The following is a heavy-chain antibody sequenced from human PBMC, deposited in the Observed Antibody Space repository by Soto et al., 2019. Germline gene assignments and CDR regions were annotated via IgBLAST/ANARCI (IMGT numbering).Heavy chain of an antibody. Sequence: QVQLVQSGAEVKKPGSSVKVSCKTSGVSFNNNGIGWVRQAPGHGLEWMGGVSPPFRTSNYARKFQGRISITAAASTGTVNMDLSSLTSEDTAQYYCARVLYYGSGSYSPYGMDVWGQGTTVTVSS. CDR2: VSPPFRTS. CDR3: ARVLYYGSGSYSPYGMDV. D-gene: IGHD3-10*01. CDR1: GVSFNNNG. V-gene: IGHV1-69*01. J-gene: IGHJ6*02.